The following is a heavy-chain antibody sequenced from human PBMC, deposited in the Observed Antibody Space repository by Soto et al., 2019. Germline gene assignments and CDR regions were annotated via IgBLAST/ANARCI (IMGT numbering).Heavy chain of an antibody. J-gene: IGHJ4*02. D-gene: IGHD7-27*01. V-gene: IGHV3-30-3*01. CDR2: ISYDGSNK. Sequence: QVQLVESGGGVVQPGRSLRLSCAASGFTFSSYALHWVRQAPGKGLEWVAVISYDGSNKYYADSVTGRFTISRDNAKITLYLHRNSLRAEVTAVYSCDRIERTPGDWGQGTSVTVA. CDR3: DRIERTPGD. CDR1: GFTFSSYA.